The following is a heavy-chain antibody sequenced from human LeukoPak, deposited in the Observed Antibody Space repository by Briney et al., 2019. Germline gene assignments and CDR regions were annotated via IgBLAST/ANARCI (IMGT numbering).Heavy chain of an antibody. V-gene: IGHV4-30-2*01. CDR3: AREAGFCTNGVCYHDAFDI. J-gene: IGHJ3*02. CDR2: IYHSGST. Sequence: SETLSLTCAASGGSISSGGYSWSWIRQPPGMGLEWIGYIYHSGSTYYNPSLKSRVTISVDRSKNQYSLKLTSVTAADTAVYYCAREAGFCTNGVCYHDAFDIWGQGTMVTVSS. CDR1: GGSISSGGYS. D-gene: IGHD2-8*01.